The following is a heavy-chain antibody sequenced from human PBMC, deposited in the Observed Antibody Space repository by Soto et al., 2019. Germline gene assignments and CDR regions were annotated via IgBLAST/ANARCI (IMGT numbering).Heavy chain of an antibody. Sequence: SETLSLTCAVYGGSFSDYYWSWIRQPPGKGLEWIGEINHSGSTNYNPSLKSRVTISVDTSKNQFSLKLSSVTAGDTVVFFWARRFWLRNSRYLDYWGQGTLVPVSS. CDR3: ARRFWLRNSRYLDY. J-gene: IGHJ4*02. CDR2: INHSGST. D-gene: IGHD5-12*01. CDR1: GGSFSDYY. V-gene: IGHV4-34*01.